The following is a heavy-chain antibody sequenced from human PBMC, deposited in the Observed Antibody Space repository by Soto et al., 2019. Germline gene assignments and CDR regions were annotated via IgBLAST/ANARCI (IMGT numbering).Heavy chain of an antibody. V-gene: IGHV3-33*01. CDR1: VFMFGTSG. Sequence: PVGSLRLSCEASVFMFGTSGMHCVRHSPGKGLEWVSGIWLDGSERYYSDSVKGRFTISRDNSKNTLFLQMNSLRVEDTAVYFCARDAPGPTSFLASWGQATLVTVSS. CDR2: IWLDGSER. J-gene: IGHJ5*01. CDR3: ARDAPGPTSFLAS. D-gene: IGHD2-2*01.